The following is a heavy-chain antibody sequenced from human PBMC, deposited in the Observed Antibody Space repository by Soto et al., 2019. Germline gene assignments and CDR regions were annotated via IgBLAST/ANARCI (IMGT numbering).Heavy chain of an antibody. CDR2: FYPGDSHI. CDR1: GFSFTTYW. J-gene: IGHJ6*02. D-gene: IGHD6-13*01. CDR3: TRGGEVGSHFYGLDV. Sequence: PGESLKISCVISGFSFTTYWVAWVRQMPGKGLEWMGIFYPGDSHITYSPSFQGQVTISTDKSISTAYLQWDSMKASDTAMYYCTRGGEVGSHFYGLDVWGQGTTVTVSS. V-gene: IGHV5-51*01.